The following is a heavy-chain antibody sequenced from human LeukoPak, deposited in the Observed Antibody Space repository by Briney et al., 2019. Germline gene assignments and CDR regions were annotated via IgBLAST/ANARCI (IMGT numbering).Heavy chain of an antibody. CDR2: INHSGST. Sequence: SETLSLTCAVYGGSFSGYYWSWIRQPPGKGLEWIGEINHSGSTNYNPSLKSRVTISVDTSKNQFSLKLSSVTAADTAVYYCARDSQAGGFDYWGQGTLVTVSS. J-gene: IGHJ4*02. D-gene: IGHD2-21*01. CDR3: ARDSQAGGFDY. CDR1: GGSFSGYY. V-gene: IGHV4-34*01.